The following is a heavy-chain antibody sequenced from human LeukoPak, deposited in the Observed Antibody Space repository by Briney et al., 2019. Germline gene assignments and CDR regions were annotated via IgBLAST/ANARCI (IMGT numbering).Heavy chain of an antibody. CDR1: GGTFSSYA. J-gene: IGHJ4*03. CDR3: ASVVGDDSVIGYFDY. V-gene: IGHV1-69*04. Sequence: ASVKVSCKASGGTFSSYAISWVRQAPGQGLEWMGRIIPILGIANYAQKFQGRVTITADKSTSTAYMELSSLRSEDTAVYYCASVVGDDSVIGYFDYWGQGTLVTVSS. D-gene: IGHD3-22*01. CDR2: IIPILGIA.